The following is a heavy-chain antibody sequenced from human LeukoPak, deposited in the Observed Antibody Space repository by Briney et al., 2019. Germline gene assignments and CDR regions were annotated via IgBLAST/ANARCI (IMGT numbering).Heavy chain of an antibody. J-gene: IGHJ4*02. V-gene: IGHV3-23*01. D-gene: IGHD3-3*01. CDR2: ISGSGGST. CDR1: GFTFSSYA. Sequence: GGSLRLSCAASGFTFSSYAMSWVRQAPGKGLEWVSAISGSGGSTYYADSVKGRFTISRDNSKNALYLQMNSLRAEDTAVYYCAKPLLYYDFWSGYYQSQSSLFDYWGQGTLVTVSS. CDR3: AKPLLYYDFWSGYYQSQSSLFDY.